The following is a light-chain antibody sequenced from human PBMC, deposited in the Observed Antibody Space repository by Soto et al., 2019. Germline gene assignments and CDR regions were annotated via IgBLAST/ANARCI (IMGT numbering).Light chain of an antibody. CDR2: DVS. J-gene: IGLJ1*01. CDR3: SSYTSSSPLI. Sequence: QSVLTQPASVSDSPGQSITISCTGTSSDVGGYNYVSWYQQHPGKAPKLMIYDVSNRPSGVSNRFSGSKSGNTASLTISGLQAEDEADYYCSSYTSSSPLIFGTGTKATVL. CDR1: SSDVGGYNY. V-gene: IGLV2-14*01.